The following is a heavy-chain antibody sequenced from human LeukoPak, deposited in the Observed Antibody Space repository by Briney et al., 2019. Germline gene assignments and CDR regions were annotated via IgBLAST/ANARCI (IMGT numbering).Heavy chain of an antibody. Sequence: GGSLRLSREASGFTFSAYALTWVRPAPGRGLEWVSPISLTGEGTHYADSVKGRFTISRENSKNTLSLEMNSLRADDTATYYCARDAGGAWPFDYWGQGTRVSVSS. J-gene: IGHJ4*02. D-gene: IGHD4-17*01. CDR3: ARDAGGAWPFDY. CDR2: ISLTGEGT. V-gene: IGHV3-23*01. CDR1: GFTFSAYA.